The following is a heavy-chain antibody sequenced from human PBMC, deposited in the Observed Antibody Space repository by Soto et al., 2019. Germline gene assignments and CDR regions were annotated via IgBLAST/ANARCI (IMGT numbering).Heavy chain of an antibody. CDR3: ARGGSGSPMAHDH. D-gene: IGHD3-10*01. Sequence: GALRLSCAASGFTFGSYWMNWVRLIPGKGLEWVAYIKPDGSATYYVDSVKDRFTISRDSGKNTLYLQMNSLRVEDTAVYRCARGGSGSPMAHDHWGEGTLVTVSS. J-gene: IGHJ4*02. CDR2: IKPDGSAT. CDR1: GFTFGSYW. V-gene: IGHV3-7*01.